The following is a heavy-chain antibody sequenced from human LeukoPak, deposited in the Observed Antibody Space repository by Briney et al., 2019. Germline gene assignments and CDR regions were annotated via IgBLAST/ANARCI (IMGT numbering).Heavy chain of an antibody. CDR2: INPNSGGT. Sequence: ASVKVSCKASGYTFTGYYMHWVRQVPGQGLEWMGWINPNSGGTNYAQKFQGRVTMTRDTSISTAYMELSRLRSDDTAVYYCARVTGYIVEDYFDYWGQGTLITVSS. J-gene: IGHJ4*02. CDR3: ARVTGYIVEDYFDY. V-gene: IGHV1-2*02. CDR1: GYTFTGYY. D-gene: IGHD3-22*01.